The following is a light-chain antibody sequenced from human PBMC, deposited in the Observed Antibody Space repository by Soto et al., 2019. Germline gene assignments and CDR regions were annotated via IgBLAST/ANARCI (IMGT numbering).Light chain of an antibody. Sequence: QLVLTQSPSASASLGASVKLTCTLSSGHSNYAIAWHQQQPEKGPRYLMKVNNDGSHNKGDGIPDRFSGSSSGAERYLSISSLQSEDEADYYCQTWGTGIVVFGGGTKVTVL. V-gene: IGLV4-69*01. CDR3: QTWGTGIVV. J-gene: IGLJ2*01. CDR1: SGHSNYA. CDR2: VNNDGSH.